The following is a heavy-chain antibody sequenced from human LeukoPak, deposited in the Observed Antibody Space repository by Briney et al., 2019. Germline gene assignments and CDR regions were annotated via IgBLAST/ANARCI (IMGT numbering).Heavy chain of an antibody. V-gene: IGHV3-33*08. D-gene: IGHD4-17*01. CDR1: GFTFSSYA. CDR3: ARGLYGDPSPFDY. Sequence: GGSLRLSCAASGFTFSSYAMSWVRQAPGKGLEWVAVIWYDGSNKYYADSVKGRFTISRDNSKNTLYLQMNSLRAEDTAVYYCARGLYGDPSPFDYWGQGTLVTVSS. J-gene: IGHJ4*02. CDR2: IWYDGSNK.